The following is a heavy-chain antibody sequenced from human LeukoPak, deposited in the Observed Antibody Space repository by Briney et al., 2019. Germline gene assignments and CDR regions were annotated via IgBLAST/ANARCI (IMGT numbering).Heavy chain of an antibody. J-gene: IGHJ4*02. CDR3: ARALSSSWYPQTDY. D-gene: IGHD6-13*01. V-gene: IGHV4-34*01. Sequence: SETLSLTCAVYGGSFSGYYWSWIRQPPGKGLEWIGEINHSGSTNYNPSLKSRVTISVDTSKNQFSLKLSSVTAADTAVYYCARALSSSWYPQTDYWGQGTLVTVSS. CDR2: INHSGST. CDR1: GGSFSGYY.